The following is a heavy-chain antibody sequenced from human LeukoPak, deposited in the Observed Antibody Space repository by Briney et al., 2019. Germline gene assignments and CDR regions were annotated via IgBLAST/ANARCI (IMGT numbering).Heavy chain of an antibody. D-gene: IGHD6-13*01. Sequence: GGSLRLSCAASGVTLSSYAMSWARQAPGKGLEWVSGISSSGSGGNTYYADSVKGRFTISRDNSKNTLYLQMNSLRAEDTAVYYCAREQIAAADIYYYYGMDVWGQGSTVAVSS. CDR2: ISSSGSGGNT. CDR3: AREQIAAADIYYYYGMDV. J-gene: IGHJ6*02. CDR1: GVTLSSYA. V-gene: IGHV3-23*01.